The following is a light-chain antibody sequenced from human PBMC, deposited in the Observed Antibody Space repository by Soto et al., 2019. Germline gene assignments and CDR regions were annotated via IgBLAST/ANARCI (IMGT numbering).Light chain of an antibody. CDR1: PGSRNG. CDR3: LQHNTYPPT. V-gene: IGKV1-17*01. J-gene: IGKJ2*01. Sequence: IQMTQSPSSLSESVGDRVTSTFRASPGSRNGLDWYQQKPGKAPKRLIYAAASLLSGVPSRFSGRGSGTEFTRTISSLQPEDFATYYFLQHNTYPPTFGQGNKLEIK. CDR2: AAA.